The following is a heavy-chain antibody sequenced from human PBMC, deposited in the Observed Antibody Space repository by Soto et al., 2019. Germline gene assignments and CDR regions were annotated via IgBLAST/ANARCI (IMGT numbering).Heavy chain of an antibody. D-gene: IGHD1-26*01. J-gene: IGHJ4*02. CDR3: ARDSTDADSGSYSGDY. V-gene: IGHV3-48*02. Sequence: GGSLRLSCAASGFTFSSYSMNWVRQAPGKGLEWVSYISSSSSTMYYADSVKGRFTISRGNAKNSLFLHMNSLRDEDTAVYYCARDSTDADSGSYSGDYWGQGTLVTVSS. CDR2: ISSSSSTM. CDR1: GFTFSSYS.